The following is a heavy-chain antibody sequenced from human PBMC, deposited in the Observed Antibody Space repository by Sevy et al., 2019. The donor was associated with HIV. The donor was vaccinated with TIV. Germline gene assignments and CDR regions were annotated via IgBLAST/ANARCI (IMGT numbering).Heavy chain of an antibody. D-gene: IGHD3-22*01. J-gene: IGHJ4*02. CDR1: GFTFSSSS. CDR3: ARFVSLGY. CDR2: ISQGGSEE. V-gene: IGHV3-7*01. Sequence: GGSLRLSCAASGFTFSSSSMTWVRQAPGKGLEWVATISQGGSEEYYVDSVKGRFTISRDNAKNSLYLQMNSLSAVDTAVYFCARFVSLGYWGQGTVVTVSS.